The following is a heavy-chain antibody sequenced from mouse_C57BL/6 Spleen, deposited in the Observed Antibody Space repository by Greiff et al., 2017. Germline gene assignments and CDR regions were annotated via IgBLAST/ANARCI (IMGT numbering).Heavy chain of an antibody. CDR1: GYTFTSYW. Sequence: QVQLQQPGAELVMPGASVKLSCKASGYTFTSYWMHWVKQRPGQGLEWIGEIDPSDSYTNYNQKFKGKSTLTVDKSSSTAYMQRSTLTSEDSAVYDCARSGSAQTTSGFAYWGQGTLVTVSA. CDR3: ARSGSAQTTSGFAY. D-gene: IGHD3-2*02. J-gene: IGHJ3*01. V-gene: IGHV1-69*01. CDR2: IDPSDSYT.